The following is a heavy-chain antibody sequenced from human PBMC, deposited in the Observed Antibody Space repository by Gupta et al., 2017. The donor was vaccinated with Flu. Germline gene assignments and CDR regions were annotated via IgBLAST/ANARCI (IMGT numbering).Heavy chain of an antibody. CDR2: INHSGST. J-gene: IGHJ4*02. Sequence: QVQLQQWGAGLLKPSETLSLTCAVYGGSFSGYYWSWIRQPPGKGLEWIGEINHSGSTNYNPSLKSRVTISVDTSKNQFSLKLSSVTAADTAVYYCARGARAAAGTRFPQDFDYWGQGTLVTVSS. CDR1: GGSFSGYY. CDR3: ARGARAAAGTRFPQDFDY. D-gene: IGHD6-13*01. V-gene: IGHV4-34*01.